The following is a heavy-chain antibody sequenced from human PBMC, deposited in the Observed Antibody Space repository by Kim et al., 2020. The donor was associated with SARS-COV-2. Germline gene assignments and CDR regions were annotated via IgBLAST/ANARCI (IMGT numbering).Heavy chain of an antibody. Sequence: GGSLRLSCAAYGFTFSTYAMSWVRQAPGKGLEWVSSIIDTGDATYYADSVRGRFTISRDNSKKTLFLQINSLRGDDTAIYYCARGAAVADTYYFTSWGQGTLVTVSS. CDR2: IIDTGDAT. D-gene: IGHD6-19*01. J-gene: IGHJ4*02. V-gene: IGHV3-23*01. CDR1: GFTFSTYA. CDR3: ARGAAVADTYYFTS.